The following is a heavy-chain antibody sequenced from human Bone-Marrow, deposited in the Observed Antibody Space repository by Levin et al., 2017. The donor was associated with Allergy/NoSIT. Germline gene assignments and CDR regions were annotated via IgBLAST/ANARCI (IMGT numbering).Heavy chain of an antibody. D-gene: IGHD3-10*01. V-gene: IGHV3-23*01. J-gene: IGHJ4*02. Sequence: GGSLRLSCAASGFPFSSFGMSWVRQAPGKGLEWVSAISASGDSTYYADSVKGRFTISRDNSKNTLYLQMNSLRDEDTALYYCAKDRVNYLRVSDYWGQGTLLTVSS. CDR2: ISASGDST. CDR1: GFPFSSFG. CDR3: AKDRVNYLRVSDY.